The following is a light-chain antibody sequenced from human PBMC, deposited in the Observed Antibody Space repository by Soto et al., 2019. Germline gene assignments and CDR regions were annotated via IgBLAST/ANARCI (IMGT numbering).Light chain of an antibody. Sequence: DIQMTQSPSSLSASVGDIVTITCLASQSISTYLSWYQQKPGKVPKLLIYGASSLQTGVPSRFSGSGSGTEFSFTISSLQPEDFATYYCQQYHSSPTWTFGQGTKVDIK. V-gene: IGKV1-39*01. CDR1: QSISTY. CDR2: GAS. J-gene: IGKJ1*01. CDR3: QQYHSSPTWT.